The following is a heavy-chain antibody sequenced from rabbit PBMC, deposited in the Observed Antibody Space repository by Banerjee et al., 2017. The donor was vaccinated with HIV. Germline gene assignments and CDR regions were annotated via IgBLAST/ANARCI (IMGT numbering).Heavy chain of an antibody. D-gene: IGHD8-1*01. CDR2: IYTTSGST. Sequence: QSLEESGGDLVKPGASLTLTCTASGFSFSSSYYMCWVRQAPGRGLELIACIYTTSGSTWYASWVKGRFTISKTSSTTVTLQMTSMTGADTDTYFCARWVSGSNYWDLWGP. CDR1: GFSFSSSYY. V-gene: IGHV1S40*01. CDR3: ARWVSGSNYWDL. J-gene: IGHJ4*01.